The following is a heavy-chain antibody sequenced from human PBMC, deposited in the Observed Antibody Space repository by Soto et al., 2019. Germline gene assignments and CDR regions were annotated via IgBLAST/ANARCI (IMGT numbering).Heavy chain of an antibody. CDR3: AKDRGYCSSTSCIGLGR. J-gene: IGHJ4*02. CDR2: ISYDGSNK. D-gene: IGHD2-2*01. V-gene: IGHV3-30*18. CDR1: GFTFSSYG. Sequence: QVQLVESGGGVVQPGRSLRLSCAASGFTFSSYGMHWVRQAPGKGLEWVAVISYDGSNKYYADSVKGRFTISRDNSTNTLYLQMNSLRAEDTAVYYCAKDRGYCSSTSCIGLGRWGQGTLVTVSS.